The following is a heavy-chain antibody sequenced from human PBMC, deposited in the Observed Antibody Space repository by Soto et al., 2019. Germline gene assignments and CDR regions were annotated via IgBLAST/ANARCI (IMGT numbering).Heavy chain of an antibody. CDR1: GGSFSGYY. V-gene: IGHV4-34*01. CDR2: INHSGST. J-gene: IGHJ5*02. CDR3: ASKNWFDP. Sequence: SETLSLTCAVYGGSFSGYYWSWIRQPPGKGLEWIGEINHSGSTNYNPSLKSRVTISVDTSKNQFSLKLSSVTAADTAVYYCASKNWFDPWGQGTLVTVSS.